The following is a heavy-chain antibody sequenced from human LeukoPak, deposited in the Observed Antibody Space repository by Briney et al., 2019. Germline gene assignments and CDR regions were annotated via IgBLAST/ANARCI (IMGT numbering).Heavy chain of an antibody. CDR1: GFTFSNSA. Sequence: GGSLRLSCAASGFTFSNSAMTWVRQAPGKGLEWVSLISFSGESTFYAESVKGRFTIARDNSKDSLYLQMNSLRAEDTAIYYCAKDIQLSTWGLGTMVTVSS. CDR3: AKDIQLST. V-gene: IGHV3-23*01. J-gene: IGHJ3*01. D-gene: IGHD5-24*01. CDR2: ISFSGEST.